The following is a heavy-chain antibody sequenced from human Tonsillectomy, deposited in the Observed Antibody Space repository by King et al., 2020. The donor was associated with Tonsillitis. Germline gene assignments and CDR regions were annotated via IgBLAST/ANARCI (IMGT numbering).Heavy chain of an antibody. V-gene: IGHV1-46*01. CDR2: INPSGGST. D-gene: IGHD3-9*01. CDR3: ARVFYDILTGSRDAFDF. CDR1: GYTFTTYY. J-gene: IGHJ3*01. Sequence: QLVQSGAEVKKPGASVKVSCKASGYTFTTYYMHWVRQAPGQGLEWMGIINPSGGSTSYAQKFQGRVTMTRDTSTSTVYMELSSLRSEDTAVYYCARVFYDILTGSRDAFDFWGQGTMVTVSS.